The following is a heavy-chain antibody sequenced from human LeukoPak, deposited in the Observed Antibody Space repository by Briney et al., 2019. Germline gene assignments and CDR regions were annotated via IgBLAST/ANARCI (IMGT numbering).Heavy chain of an antibody. J-gene: IGHJ3*02. V-gene: IGHV4-30-2*01. CDR1: GGSISSGGYY. Sequence: TSETLSLTCTVSGGSISSGGYYWSWIRQPPGKGLEWIGYIYHSGSTYYNPSLKSRVTIPVDRSKNQFSLKLSSVTAADTAVYYCAREVPGEAARDDAFDIWGQGTMVTVSS. CDR2: IYHSGST. CDR3: AREVPGEAARDDAFDI. D-gene: IGHD2-15*01.